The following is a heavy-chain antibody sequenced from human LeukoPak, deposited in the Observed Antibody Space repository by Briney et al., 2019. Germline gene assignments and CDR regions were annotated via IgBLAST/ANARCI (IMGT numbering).Heavy chain of an antibody. J-gene: IGHJ6*03. Sequence: PGGSLRLSCAASGFSVSNSYMSWVRQAPGKGLEWVSILYSGGDTYYAASVRGRFTISRDNAKNTLYLHMNTLSAADTAVYFCARGENYYFHTDVWGIGARSPSP. CDR1: GFSVSNSY. CDR2: LYSGGDT. CDR3: ARGENYYFHTDV. D-gene: IGHD3-10*01. V-gene: IGHV3-66*02.